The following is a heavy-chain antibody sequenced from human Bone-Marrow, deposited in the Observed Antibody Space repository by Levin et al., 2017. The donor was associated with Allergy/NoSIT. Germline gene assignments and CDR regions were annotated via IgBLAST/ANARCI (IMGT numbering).Heavy chain of an antibody. J-gene: IGHJ6*02. CDR2: ISHDGSEK. CDR3: AKDSERLQISYSSGWSGVKNYFFYYGMDV. Sequence: PGGSLRLSCVASGITFSDYGMHWVRQAPGKGLEWVALISHDGSEKYYGDSVKGRFTITRDNSKNTLYLQMNSLRADDTAVYYCAKDSERLQISYSSGWSGVKNYFFYYGMDVWGQGTTVLVSS. V-gene: IGHV3-30*18. D-gene: IGHD6-19*01. CDR1: GITFSDYG.